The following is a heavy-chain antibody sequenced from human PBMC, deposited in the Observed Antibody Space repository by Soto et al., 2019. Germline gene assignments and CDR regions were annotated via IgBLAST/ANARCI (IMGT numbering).Heavy chain of an antibody. J-gene: IGHJ6*02. CDR3: ARDHKQQWLNPYGPDLYYYYGMDV. D-gene: IGHD6-19*01. CDR1: GDSFTSYA. CDR2: INAGNGNT. V-gene: IGHV1-3*01. Sequence: APVKLSCKACGDSFTSYAMHCVRQAPKQRLEWMGWINAGNGNTKYSQKFQGRVTITRDTSASTAYMELSSLRPEDTAVYYCARDHKQQWLNPYGPDLYYYYGMDVWGQGTTVTVSS.